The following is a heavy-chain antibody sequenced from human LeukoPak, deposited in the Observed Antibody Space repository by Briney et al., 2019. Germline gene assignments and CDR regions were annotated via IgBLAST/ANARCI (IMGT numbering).Heavy chain of an antibody. CDR1: GGSISSSSYY. Sequence: KPSETLSLTCTVSGGSISSSSYYWGWIRQPPGKGLEWIGSIYYSGRTHLHPSLKSRVTISVDTSKNQLSLKLSSVTAADTAVYYCARHRIKRYSSGSYYYYMDVWGKRTTVTVSS. CDR3: ARHRIKRYSSGSYYYYMDV. V-gene: IGHV4-39*01. CDR2: IYYSGRT. J-gene: IGHJ6*03. D-gene: IGHD6-19*01.